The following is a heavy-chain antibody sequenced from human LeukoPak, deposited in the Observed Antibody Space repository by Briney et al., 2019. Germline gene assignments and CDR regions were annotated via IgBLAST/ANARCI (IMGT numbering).Heavy chain of an antibody. CDR3: ARDPLYDYVWGSRQPS. J-gene: IGHJ5*02. V-gene: IGHV3-21*01. CDR1: GFTFDDYA. CDR2: ISSSSSYI. Sequence: PGGSLRLSCAASGFTFDDYAMHWVRQAPGKGLEWVSSISSSSSYIYYADSVKGRFTISRDNAKNSLYLQMNSLRAEDTAVYYCARDPLYDYVWGSRQPSWGQGTLVTVSS. D-gene: IGHD3-16*01.